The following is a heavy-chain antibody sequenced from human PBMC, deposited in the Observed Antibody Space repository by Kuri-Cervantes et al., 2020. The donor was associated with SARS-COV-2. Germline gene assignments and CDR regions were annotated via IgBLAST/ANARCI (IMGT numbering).Heavy chain of an antibody. CDR3: ARYYNEGYFDY. V-gene: IGHV4-30-4*01. CDR1: GGSISSGDYY. J-gene: IGHJ4*02. Sequence: SETLSLTCTVSGGSISSGDYYWSWIRQPPGKGLEWIGYIYYSGSTYYNPSLKSRVTISVDTSKDQFSLKLSSVTAADTAVYYCARYYNEGYFDYWGQGTLVTVSS. D-gene: IGHD3-10*01. CDR2: IYYSGST.